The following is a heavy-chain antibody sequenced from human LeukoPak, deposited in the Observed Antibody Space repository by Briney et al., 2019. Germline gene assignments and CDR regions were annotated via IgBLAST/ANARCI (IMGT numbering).Heavy chain of an antibody. J-gene: IGHJ4*02. CDR3: ARHTRPDYDFWSGFYFDY. V-gene: IGHV4-61*02. Sequence: PSETLSLTCTVSGGSISSGNYYWSWIRQPAGKGLEWIGRFYGSGSTNYNPSFKSRVTISVDTSKNQFSLKLSSVTAADTAVYYCARHTRPDYDFWSGFYFDYWGQGTLVTVSS. CDR2: FYGSGST. CDR1: GGSISSGNYY. D-gene: IGHD3-3*01.